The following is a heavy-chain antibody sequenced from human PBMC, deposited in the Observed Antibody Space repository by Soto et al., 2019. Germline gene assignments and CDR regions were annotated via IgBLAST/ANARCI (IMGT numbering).Heavy chain of an antibody. D-gene: IGHD6-6*01. CDR1: GFTFSSYA. J-gene: IGHJ4*02. CDR2: FSASGGST. V-gene: IGHV3-23*01. CDR3: AKGGLVRPLDY. Sequence: GGSLRLSCAASGFTFSSYAMSWVRQAPGEGLEWASAFSASGGSTYYADSVKGRFTISRDNSKNMLYLQMDSLRAEDTAVYYCAKGGLVRPLDYWGQGTLVTVSS.